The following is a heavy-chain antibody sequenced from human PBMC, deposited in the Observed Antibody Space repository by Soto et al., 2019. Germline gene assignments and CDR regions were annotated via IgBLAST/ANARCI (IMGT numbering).Heavy chain of an antibody. CDR2: IYYSGST. CDR3: ARDSSSYGNPGYYGMDV. J-gene: IGHJ6*02. V-gene: IGHV4-31*03. D-gene: IGHD5-18*01. CDR1: GGSISSGGYY. Sequence: SETLSLTCTVSGGSISSGGYYWSWIRRHPGKGLEWIGYIYYSGSTYYNPSLKSRVTISVDTSKNQFSLKLSSVTAADTAVYYCARDSSSYGNPGYYGMDVWGQGTTVTVSS.